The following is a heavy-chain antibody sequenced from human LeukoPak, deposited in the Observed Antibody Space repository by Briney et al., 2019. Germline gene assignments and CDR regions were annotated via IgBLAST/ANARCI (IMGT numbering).Heavy chain of an antibody. J-gene: IGHJ6*03. CDR1: GYTFTDYF. Sequence: ASVKVSCKASGYTFTDYFLHWVRQAPGRGLEWMGWINPNSGGTNYAQKFQGRVTMTRDTSISTAYMDLSRLRSDDTAVYFCARGGSGSYYYYHYYMDVWGRGTTVTVSS. CDR3: ARGGSGSYYYYHYYMDV. V-gene: IGHV1-2*02. CDR2: INPNSGGT. D-gene: IGHD1-26*01.